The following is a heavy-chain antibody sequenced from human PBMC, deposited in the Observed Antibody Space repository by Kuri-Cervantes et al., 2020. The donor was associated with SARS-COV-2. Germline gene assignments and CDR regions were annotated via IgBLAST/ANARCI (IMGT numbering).Heavy chain of an antibody. J-gene: IGHJ4*02. V-gene: IGHV4-38-2*02. CDR1: GYSISSGYY. CDR3: ARRSGYCSSTSCYFFDY. D-gene: IGHD2-2*01. Sequence: ESLKISCTVSGYSISSGYYWGWIRQPPGKGLEWIGSIYHSGSTYYNPSLKSRVTISVDTSKNQFSLELSSVTAADTAVYYCARRSGYCSSTSCYFFDYWGQGTLVTVSS. CDR2: IYHSGST.